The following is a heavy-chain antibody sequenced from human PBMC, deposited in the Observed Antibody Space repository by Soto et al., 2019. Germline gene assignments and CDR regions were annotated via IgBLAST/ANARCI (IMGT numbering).Heavy chain of an antibody. CDR2: IYYSGST. V-gene: IGHV4-30-4*01. CDR1: GGSISSGDYY. J-gene: IGHJ5*02. D-gene: IGHD1-20*01. Sequence: NPSETLSLTCTVSGGSISSGDYYWSWIRQPPGKGLEWVGYIYYSGSTYYNPSLKSRVTISVDTSKNQFSLKLSSVTAADTAVYYCASSHRYNWFDPWGQGTLVTV. CDR3: ASSHRYNWFDP.